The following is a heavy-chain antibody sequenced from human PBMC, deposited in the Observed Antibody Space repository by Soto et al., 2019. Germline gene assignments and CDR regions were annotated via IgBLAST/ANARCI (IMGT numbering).Heavy chain of an antibody. J-gene: IGHJ3*02. CDR2: IYYSGST. CDR3: ARFWQLENAFDI. CDR1: GGSISSYY. D-gene: IGHD6-6*01. V-gene: IGHV4-59*01. Sequence: QVQLQESGPGLVKPSETLSLTCTVSGGSISSYYWSWIRQPPGKGLEWIGYIYYSGSTNYNPSLKSRVTISVDTSKNQFSLKLNSVTAADTAVYYCARFWQLENAFDIWGQGTMVTVSS.